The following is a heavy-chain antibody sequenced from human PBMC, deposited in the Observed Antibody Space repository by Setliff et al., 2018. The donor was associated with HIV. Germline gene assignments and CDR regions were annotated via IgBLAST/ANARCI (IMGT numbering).Heavy chain of an antibody. V-gene: IGHV3-30-3*01. CDR1: GFTFTTYN. CDR2: ISHDGSNQ. D-gene: IGHD5-18*01. J-gene: IGHJ4*02. CDR3: AKDQGHTAMAYVDN. Sequence: GESLKISCAASGFTFTTYNMHWVRQAPGKGLEWVAMISHDGSNQYYADSVKGRLTISRDNSKNTLYLQMNSLRAEDTAMYYCAKDQGHTAMAYVDNWGQGTLVTVSS.